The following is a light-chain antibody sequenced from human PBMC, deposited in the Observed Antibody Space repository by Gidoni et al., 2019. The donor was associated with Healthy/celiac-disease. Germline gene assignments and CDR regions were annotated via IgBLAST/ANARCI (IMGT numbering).Light chain of an antibody. V-gene: IGLV2-8*01. Sequence: QSALTQPPSAPGSPGRSVTISCTGTSSDVGGYNYVSWYQQPPGKAPKLMIYEVSKRPSGVPDRFSCSKSGNTASLTVSGLQAEDEADYYCSSYAGSNNYVFGTGTKVTVL. CDR1: SSDVGGYNY. CDR2: EVS. J-gene: IGLJ1*01. CDR3: SSYAGSNNYV.